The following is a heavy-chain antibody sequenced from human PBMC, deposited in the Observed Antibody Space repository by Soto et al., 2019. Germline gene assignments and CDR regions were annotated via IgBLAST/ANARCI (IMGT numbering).Heavy chain of an antibody. CDR2: IWFDGSKK. CDR3: ARDRLVPYGYGMDV. J-gene: IGHJ6*02. D-gene: IGHD2-2*01. Sequence: QMQLVDSGGGVVQPGRSLRLSCAASGFTFRSYGIHWVRQAPGKGLEWVVLIWFDGSKKYYVDSVKGRFAVSRVNSKNTLYLQMNSLRVEDTAVYYCARDRLVPYGYGMDVWGQGTTVTVSS. V-gene: IGHV3-33*01. CDR1: GFTFRSYG.